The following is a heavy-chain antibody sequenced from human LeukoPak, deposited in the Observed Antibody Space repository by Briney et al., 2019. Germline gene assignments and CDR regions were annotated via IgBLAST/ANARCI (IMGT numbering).Heavy chain of an antibody. CDR3: AREYCSGGSCFDS. D-gene: IGHD2-15*01. Sequence: PSETLSLTCTVSGGSISGYYWNWIRQPPGKGLEWIGYIYYSGSSNSNPSLESRVTMSVDTSKNQFSLKLSSVTAADTAVYYCAREYCSGGSCFDSWGQGTLATVSS. CDR1: GGSISGYY. CDR2: IYYSGSS. V-gene: IGHV4-59*01. J-gene: IGHJ4*02.